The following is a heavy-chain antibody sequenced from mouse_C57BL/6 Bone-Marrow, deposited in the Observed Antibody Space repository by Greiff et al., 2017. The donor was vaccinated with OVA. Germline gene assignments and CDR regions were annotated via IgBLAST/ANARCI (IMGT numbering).Heavy chain of an antibody. Sequence: QVQLQQPGTELVKPGASVKLSCKASGYTFSSYWMHWVKQRPGQGLEWIGNINPSNGGTNYNEKFKSKATLTVDKSSSTAYMQLSSLTSEDSAVYYCARSRGYVRTWFAYWGQGTLVTVSA. CDR3: ARSRGYVRTWFAY. CDR1: GYTFSSYW. V-gene: IGHV1-53*01. CDR2: INPSNGGT. J-gene: IGHJ3*01. D-gene: IGHD2-2*01.